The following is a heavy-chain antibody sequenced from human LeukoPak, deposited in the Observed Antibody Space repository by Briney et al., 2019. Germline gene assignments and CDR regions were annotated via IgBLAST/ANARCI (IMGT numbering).Heavy chain of an antibody. CDR3: ARDQSITMVRGITRAPPKY. V-gene: IGHV3-21*01. D-gene: IGHD3-10*01. Sequence: GGSLRVSCAASGFTFSSYSMNWVRQAPGKGLEWVSSISSSSSYIYYADSVKGRFTISRDNAKNSLYLQMNSLRAEDTAVYYCARDQSITMVRGITRAPPKYWGQGTLVTVSS. CDR1: GFTFSSYS. J-gene: IGHJ4*02. CDR2: ISSSSSYI.